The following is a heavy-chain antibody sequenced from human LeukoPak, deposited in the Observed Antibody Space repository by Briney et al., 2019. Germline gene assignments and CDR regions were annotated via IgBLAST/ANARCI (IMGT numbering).Heavy chain of an antibody. CDR3: ARDRGDYDILTGYLNWFDP. CDR1: GFTFSSYA. Sequence: GGSLRLSCAASGFTFSSYAMHWVRQAPGKGLEWVAVISYDGSNKYYADSVKGRFTISRDNSKNTLYLQMSSLRAEDTAVYYCARDRGDYDILTGYLNWFDPWGQGTLVTVSS. CDR2: ISYDGSNK. V-gene: IGHV3-30-3*01. J-gene: IGHJ5*02. D-gene: IGHD3-9*01.